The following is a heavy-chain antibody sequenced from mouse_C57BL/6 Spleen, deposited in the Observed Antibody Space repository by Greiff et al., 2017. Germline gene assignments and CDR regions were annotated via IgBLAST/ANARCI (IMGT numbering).Heavy chain of an antibody. CDR2: IDPSDSET. D-gene: IGHD1-1*01. J-gene: IGHJ2*01. Sequence: VQLQQPGAELVRPGSSVKLSCKASGYTFTSYWMHWVKQRPIQGLEWIGNIDPSDSETHYNQKFKDKATLTVDKSSSTAYMQLSSLTSEDSAVYYWARSGGYYHYFDYWGQGTTLTVSS. CDR1: GYTFTSYW. CDR3: ARSGGYYHYFDY. V-gene: IGHV1-52*01.